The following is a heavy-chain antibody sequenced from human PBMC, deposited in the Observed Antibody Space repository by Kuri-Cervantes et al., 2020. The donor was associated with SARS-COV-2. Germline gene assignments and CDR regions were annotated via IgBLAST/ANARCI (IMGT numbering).Heavy chain of an antibody. J-gene: IGHJ6*02. CDR2: ISYDGSNQ. CDR3: ARRATVSYYALDV. CDR1: RFTFSSHG. V-gene: IGHV3-30*03. Sequence: GESLKISCAAFRFTFSSHGMHWVRRAPGKGLEWVATISYDGSNQYYGDSVKGRFTFSRDNSKNRMYLQMDSLRSEDTAVYYCARRATVSYYALDVWGPGTTVTVSS. D-gene: IGHD4-17*01.